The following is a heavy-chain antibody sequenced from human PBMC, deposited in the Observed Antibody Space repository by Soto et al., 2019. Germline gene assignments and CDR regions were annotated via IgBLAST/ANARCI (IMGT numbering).Heavy chain of an antibody. Sequence: QVQLVQSGAEVKKPGSSVKVSCKASGGSFSSHAISWVRQAPGQGLEWMGGIIPIFDTANYAQKFQGRVNITADEATSTAYMELSSLRSEDTVVYYCARSQGKVATIKDLDYWGQGTRVTVSS. V-gene: IGHV1-69*01. D-gene: IGHD5-12*01. CDR1: GGSFSSHA. CDR2: IIPIFDTA. CDR3: ARSQGKVATIKDLDY. J-gene: IGHJ4*02.